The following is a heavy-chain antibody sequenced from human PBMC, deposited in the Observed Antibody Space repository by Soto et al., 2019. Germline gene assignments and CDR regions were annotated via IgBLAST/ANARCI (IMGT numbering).Heavy chain of an antibody. Sequence: ASVKVSCKASGYTFTSYGISLVRQAPGQGLEWMGWISAYNGNTNYAQKFQGRVTMTRNTSISTAYMELSSLRSEDTAAYYCARWPDGYYYYGMDVWGQGTTVTVSS. CDR2: ISAYNGNT. J-gene: IGHJ6*02. CDR3: ARWPDGYYYYGMDV. V-gene: IGHV1-18*01. CDR1: GYTFTSYG.